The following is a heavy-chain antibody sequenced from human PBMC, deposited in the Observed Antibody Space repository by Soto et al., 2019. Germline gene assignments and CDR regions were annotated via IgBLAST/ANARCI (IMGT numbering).Heavy chain of an antibody. Sequence: GGSLRLSCAASGLTFSSYGMHWVRRAPGKGLEWVAVISYDGSNKYYADSVKGRFTISRDNSKNTLYLQMNSLRAEDTAVYYCAKDLGERTHAFDIWGQGTMVTVSS. CDR3: AKDLGERTHAFDI. V-gene: IGHV3-30*18. D-gene: IGHD3-16*01. CDR1: GLTFSSYG. J-gene: IGHJ3*02. CDR2: ISYDGSNK.